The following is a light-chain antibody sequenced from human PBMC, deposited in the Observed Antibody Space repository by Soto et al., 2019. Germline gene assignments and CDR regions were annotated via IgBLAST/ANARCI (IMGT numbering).Light chain of an antibody. CDR2: GAS. V-gene: IGKV3-20*01. Sequence: VLTQSPDSLSLSPGERATLSCRASQYISTKLAWYQQKPGRAPRLLFSGASSRATDPPDRFSGSGSGTVFILISSRVDAEVFAIYYCQQYGASPWTFGQGTRVDIK. CDR1: QYISTK. J-gene: IGKJ1*01. CDR3: QQYGASPWT.